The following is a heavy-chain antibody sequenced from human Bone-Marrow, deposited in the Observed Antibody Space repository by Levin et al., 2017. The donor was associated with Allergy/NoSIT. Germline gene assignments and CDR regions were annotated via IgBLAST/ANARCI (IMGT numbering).Heavy chain of an antibody. V-gene: IGHV4-30-4*01. CDR2: IYDSGNT. J-gene: IGHJ3*01. D-gene: IGHD3-22*01. CDR1: GGSISSGGYY. CDR3: AREGDYYDSSGYW. Sequence: SCTVSGGSISSGGYYWTWIRQTPGKGLEWIGHIYDSGNTKYNPSLKSRVTISVDTSKSQFSLKLTSVTAADTAMYYCAREGDYYDSSGYWWGQGTMVTVST.